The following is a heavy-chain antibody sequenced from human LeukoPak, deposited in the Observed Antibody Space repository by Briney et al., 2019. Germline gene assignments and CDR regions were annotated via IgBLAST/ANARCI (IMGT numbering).Heavy chain of an antibody. Sequence: PGGSLRLSCAASGFTFSSYGMHWVRQAPGKGLEWVAVISYDGSNKYYADSVKGRFTISRDNSKNTLYLQMNSLRAEDAAVYYCAKPYYDSSGYYYEGVFDYWGQGTLVTVSS. D-gene: IGHD3-22*01. CDR3: AKPYYDSSGYYYEGVFDY. V-gene: IGHV3-30*18. CDR1: GFTFSSYG. J-gene: IGHJ4*02. CDR2: ISYDGSNK.